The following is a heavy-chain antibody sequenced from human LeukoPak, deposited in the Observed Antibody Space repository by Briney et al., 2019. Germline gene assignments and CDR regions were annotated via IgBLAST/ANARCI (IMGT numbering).Heavy chain of an antibody. CDR3: ARDGATDYYDSSGYFDY. J-gene: IGHJ4*02. Sequence: GGSLRLPCAASGFTVSSNYMSWVRQAPGKGLEWVSSMSSSSSYIYYAESVKGRFTISRDDAKNSLYLQMNSLRAEDTAVYYCARDGATDYYDSSGYFDYWGQGTLVTVSS. CDR2: MSSSSSYI. V-gene: IGHV3-21*01. CDR1: GFTVSSNY. D-gene: IGHD3-22*01.